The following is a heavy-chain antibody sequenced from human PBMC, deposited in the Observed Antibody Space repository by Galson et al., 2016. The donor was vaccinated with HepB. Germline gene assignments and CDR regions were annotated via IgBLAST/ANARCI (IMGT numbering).Heavy chain of an antibody. Sequence: SLRLSCAGSGFTFSIYAMSWVRQAPGKGLEWVSSISNNGVSTYYADSVKGRFTISRDNSKNTVYVQMNSLRGEDTAVYYCAKRGTPTLTIRPYGLDVWGKGTTVTVSS. V-gene: IGHV3-23*01. CDR3: AKRGTPTLTIRPYGLDV. J-gene: IGHJ6*04. CDR1: GFTFSIYA. D-gene: IGHD3-16*01. CDR2: ISNNGVST.